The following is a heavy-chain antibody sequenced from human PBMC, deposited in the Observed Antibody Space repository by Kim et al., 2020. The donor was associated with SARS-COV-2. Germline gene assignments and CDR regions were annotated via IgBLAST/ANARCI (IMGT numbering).Heavy chain of an antibody. V-gene: IGHV4-39*01. Sequence: SETLSLTCTVSGGSISSSSYYWGWIRQPPGKGLEWIGSIYYSGSTYYNPSLKSRVTISVDTSKNQFSLKLSSVTAADTAVYYCARRSFGWLVIMGFDYWGQGTLVTVSS. CDR2: IYYSGST. CDR1: GGSISSSSYY. D-gene: IGHD6-19*01. J-gene: IGHJ4*02. CDR3: ARRSFGWLVIMGFDY.